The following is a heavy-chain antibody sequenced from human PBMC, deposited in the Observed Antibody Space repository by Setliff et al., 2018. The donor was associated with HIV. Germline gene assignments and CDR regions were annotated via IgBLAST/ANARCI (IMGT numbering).Heavy chain of an antibody. D-gene: IGHD2-15*01. Sequence: TLSLTCAVYGGSFSGYYWSWIRQPPGRGLEWIGEINHSGSTNYNPSLKSRVTISVDTSKNQFSLKLSSVTAADTAVYYCARQAWHSGRNGYFVDYWGQGTLVTVSS. V-gene: IGHV4-34*01. J-gene: IGHJ4*02. CDR3: ARQAWHSGRNGYFVDY. CDR1: GGSFSGYY. CDR2: INHSGST.